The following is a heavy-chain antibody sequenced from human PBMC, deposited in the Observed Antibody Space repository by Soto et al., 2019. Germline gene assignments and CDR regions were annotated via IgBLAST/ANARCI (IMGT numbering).Heavy chain of an antibody. CDR2: IFSSGTT. J-gene: IGHJ6*02. D-gene: IGHD3-16*01. Sequence: SETRSLTCTVSGDSISSGNKYWSWIRQAPGKGLEWIGYIFSSGTTYYNPSLKSRLTMSLDTSQNQFSLRLASVTDADSAVYYCARVPSPFDYYYAMDVWGQGTLVTVSS. CDR1: GDSISSGNKY. CDR3: ARVPSPFDYYYAMDV. V-gene: IGHV4-30-4*01.